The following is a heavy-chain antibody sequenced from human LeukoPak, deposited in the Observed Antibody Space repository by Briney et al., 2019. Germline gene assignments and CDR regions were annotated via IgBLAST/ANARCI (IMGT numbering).Heavy chain of an antibody. Sequence: SVGSLRLSCAASGFTFSSDAMSWVRQAPGKGLEWVSYISSSGSTMYYADSVKGRFTISRDNAKNSLFLLMNSLRAEDTAVYYCARVSMLDYFDYWGQGTLVTVSS. CDR1: GFTFSSDA. J-gene: IGHJ4*02. CDR3: ARVSMLDYFDY. D-gene: IGHD2-21*01. CDR2: ISSSGSTM. V-gene: IGHV3-48*03.